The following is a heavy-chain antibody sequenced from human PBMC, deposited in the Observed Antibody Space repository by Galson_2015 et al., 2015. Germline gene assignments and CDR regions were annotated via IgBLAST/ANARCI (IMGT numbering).Heavy chain of an antibody. CDR1: GGTFSSYT. J-gene: IGHJ4*02. D-gene: IGHD2-15*01. V-gene: IGHV1-69*04. CDR2: IIPILGIA. Sequence: SVKVSCKASGGTFSSYTISWVRQAPGQGLEWMGRIIPILGIANCAQKFQGRVTITADKSTSTAYMELSSLRSEDTAVYYCAREPPGYCSGGSCYQREYYFDYWGQGTLVTVSS. CDR3: AREPPGYCSGGSCYQREYYFDY.